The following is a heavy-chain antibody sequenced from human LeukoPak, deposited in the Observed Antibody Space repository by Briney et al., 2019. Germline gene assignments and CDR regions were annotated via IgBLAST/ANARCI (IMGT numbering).Heavy chain of an antibody. CDR2: ISGSGGST. D-gene: IGHD1-1*01. CDR3: AKDQRQGTTSLRTYYYGMDV. CDR1: GFTFSSYA. V-gene: IGHV3-23*01. J-gene: IGHJ6*02. Sequence: GGSLRLSCAASGFTFSSYAMSWVRQAPGKGLEWVSAISGSGGSTYYADSVKGRFTISRDNSKNTLYLQMNSLRAEDTAVYYCAKDQRQGTTSLRTYYYGMDVWGQGTTVTVSS.